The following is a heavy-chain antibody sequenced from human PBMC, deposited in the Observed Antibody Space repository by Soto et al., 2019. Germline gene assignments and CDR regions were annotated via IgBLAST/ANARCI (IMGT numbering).Heavy chain of an antibody. V-gene: IGHV3-30*03. Sequence: QVQLVESGGGVVQPGRSLRLSCAASGFTFSSYGMHWVRQAPGKGLEWVAVISYDGSNKYYADSVKGRFTISRDNSKNTLYLQMNSLSAEDTAVYYCAPDYAAFDYWGQGTLVTVSS. CDR2: ISYDGSNK. D-gene: IGHD4-17*01. CDR1: GFTFSSYG. J-gene: IGHJ4*02. CDR3: APDYAAFDY.